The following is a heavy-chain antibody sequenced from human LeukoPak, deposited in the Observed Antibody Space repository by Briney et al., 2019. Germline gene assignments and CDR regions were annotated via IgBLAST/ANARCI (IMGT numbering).Heavy chain of an antibody. CDR2: IYYSGST. Sequence: PSETLPLTCTVSGGSISSYYWSWIRQPPGKGLEWIGYIYYSGSTNYNPSLKSRVTISVDTSKNQFSLKLSSVTAADTAVYYCARGPPRSGMDVWGQGTTVTVSS. CDR3: ARGPPRSGMDV. J-gene: IGHJ6*02. V-gene: IGHV4-59*01. CDR1: GGSISSYY.